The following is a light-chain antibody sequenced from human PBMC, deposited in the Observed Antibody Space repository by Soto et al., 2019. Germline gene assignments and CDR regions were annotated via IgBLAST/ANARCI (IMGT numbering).Light chain of an antibody. CDR1: QSISSFY. J-gene: IGKJ1*01. V-gene: IGKV3-20*01. CDR2: DAS. CDR3: QQYGGSLRT. Sequence: EIVLTQSPGTLSLSPGERATLSCRASQSISSFYLAWYQQTPGQAPRLLIYDASSRAAGIPDRFSGGGSGTDFTLTISRLKPEEFAGYDWQQYGGSLRTFGQGTKVEIK.